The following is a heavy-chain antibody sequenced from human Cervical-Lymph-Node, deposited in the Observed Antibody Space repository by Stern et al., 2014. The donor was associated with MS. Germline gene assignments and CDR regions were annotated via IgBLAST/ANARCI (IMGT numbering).Heavy chain of an antibody. D-gene: IGHD6-19*01. J-gene: IGHJ4*02. CDR3: ARGCGSSGCGY. V-gene: IGHV4-4*02. CDR1: GGSISSNNW. Sequence: QVQLQESGPGLVKPSGTLSLTCAVSGGSISSNNWWSWVRQSPGKGQEWVWDIYHSGSTNYNPSPKSRVTISVDKSKNQFSLRLSSVTAADTAVYYCARGCGSSGCGYWGQGTLVTVSS. CDR2: IYHSGST.